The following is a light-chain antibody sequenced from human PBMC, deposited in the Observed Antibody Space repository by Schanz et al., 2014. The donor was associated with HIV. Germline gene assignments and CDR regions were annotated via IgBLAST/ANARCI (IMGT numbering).Light chain of an antibody. CDR2: GAS. J-gene: IGKJ4*01. CDR1: QSVANN. V-gene: IGKV3D-15*01. CDR3: QQCSNSPLT. Sequence: EIVMTQFPATLSVSPGGTATLSCRASQSVANNLAWYQQKPGQAPRLLIYGASSRATCIPDRFSGSGSGTDFTLTISRLEPEDFAVYYCQQCSNSPLTFGGGTKVEIK.